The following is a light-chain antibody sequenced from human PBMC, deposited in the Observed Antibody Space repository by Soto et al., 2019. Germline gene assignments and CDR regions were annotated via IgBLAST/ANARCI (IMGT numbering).Light chain of an antibody. J-gene: IGKJ1*01. CDR1: QSVTTQ. Sequence: IVLTHSPGTLSFSPGERAALSFRASQSVTTQLAWYQQKPGQAPRLIIHGASSRATGVPDRINGSGSGTDFTLSISSLETEDFAVYYCQQYGGSTRTFGQGTKVDIK. CDR3: QQYGGSTRT. CDR2: GAS. V-gene: IGKV3-20*01.